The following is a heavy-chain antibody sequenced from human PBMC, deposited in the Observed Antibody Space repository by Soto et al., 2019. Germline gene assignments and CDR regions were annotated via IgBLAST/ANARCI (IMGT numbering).Heavy chain of an antibody. V-gene: IGHV4-4*07. CDR2: IYSSWDT. Sequence: PXETLPLTLSFFGCPIGDWYLTLILQPAGKGLEWIGRIYSSWDTSYSPSLESRVTMSVDTSKNQLSLKLTSVSAADTAIYYCERYGVVPSAHFEYWGQAALVTVSS. J-gene: IGHJ4*02. D-gene: IGHD2-2*01. CDR1: GCPIGDWY. CDR3: ERYGVVPSAHFEY.